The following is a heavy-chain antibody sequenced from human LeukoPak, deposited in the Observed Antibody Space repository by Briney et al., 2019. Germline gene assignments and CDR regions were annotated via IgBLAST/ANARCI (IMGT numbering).Heavy chain of an antibody. Sequence: GGSLRLSCAASGFTFSSYDMHWVRQATGKGLEWVSAIGTAGDTYYPGSVKGRFTISRENAKNPLYLQMNSLRAGDTAVYYCAILASELDAFDIWGQGTMVTVSS. CDR2: IGTAGDT. J-gene: IGHJ3*02. CDR3: AILASELDAFDI. V-gene: IGHV3-13*01. CDR1: GFTFSSYD. D-gene: IGHD1-26*01.